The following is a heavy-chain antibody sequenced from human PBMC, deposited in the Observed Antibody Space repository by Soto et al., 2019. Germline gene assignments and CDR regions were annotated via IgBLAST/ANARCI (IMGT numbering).Heavy chain of an antibody. D-gene: IGHD3-22*01. CDR1: GFSFSIYG. CDR2: ISYDGSNK. CDR3: AKDSYDSSGYYDRDDY. J-gene: IGHJ4*02. Sequence: QVPLVESGGGVVQPGRSLRLSCAASGFSFSIYGMHWVRQAPGKGLEWVAVISYDGSNKYYADSVKGRFTVSRDNSKNTLYLQMNSLRAEDTAVYYCAKDSYDSSGYYDRDDYWGQGTLVTVSS. V-gene: IGHV3-30*18.